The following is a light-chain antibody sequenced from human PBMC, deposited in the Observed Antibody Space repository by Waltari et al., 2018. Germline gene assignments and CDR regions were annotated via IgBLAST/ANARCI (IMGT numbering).Light chain of an antibody. CDR2: DAS. CDR1: QSVSSY. V-gene: IGKV3-11*01. CDR3: QQRSNWPPGLT. J-gene: IGKJ4*01. Sequence: EIVLTQSPATLSCSPGERATLSCRASQSVSSYLACYQQKPGQAPRLLIYDASNRATGIPARFSGSGSGTDFTLTISSLEPEDFAVYYCQQRSNWPPGLTFGGGTKVEIK.